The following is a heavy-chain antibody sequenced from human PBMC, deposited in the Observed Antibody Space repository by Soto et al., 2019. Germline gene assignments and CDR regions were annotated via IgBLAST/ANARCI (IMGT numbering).Heavy chain of an antibody. Sequence: PSETLSLTCAVSGYSISSSNWWGWIRQPPGKGLEWIGYIYYSGTTYYNPSLKSRVTMSVDTSENQFSLKLSTVTAADTAVYYCARLTRTGELRVDYWGQGTLVTVSS. CDR2: IYYSGTT. D-gene: IGHD3-16*01. J-gene: IGHJ4*02. V-gene: IGHV4-28*01. CDR3: ARLTRTGELRVDY. CDR1: GYSISSSNW.